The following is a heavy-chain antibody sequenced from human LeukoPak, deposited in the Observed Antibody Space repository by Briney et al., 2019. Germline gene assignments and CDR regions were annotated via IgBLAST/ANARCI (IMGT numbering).Heavy chain of an antibody. CDR3: TTNGRITMVRGVTRSGR. CDR1: GFTVSDNY. J-gene: IGHJ4*02. V-gene: IGHV3-66*01. CDR2: IYSAGTT. D-gene: IGHD3-10*01. Sequence: PGGSLRLSCAASGFTVSDNYISWVRQAPGKGLEWVALIYSAGTTHADSVRGRFPISRDDSKNTLYLQMNSLKTEDTAVYYCTTNGRITMVRGVTRSGRGGQGTLVTVSS.